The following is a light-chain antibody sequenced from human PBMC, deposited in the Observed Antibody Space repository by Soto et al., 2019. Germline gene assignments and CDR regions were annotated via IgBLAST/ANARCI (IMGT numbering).Light chain of an antibody. CDR3: SSYSSSSTS. CDR1: SSDVGGYNY. V-gene: IGLV2-14*03. CDR2: DVS. J-gene: IGLJ3*02. Sequence: QSVLTQPASVSGSPGQSITISCTGTSSDVGGYNYVSWYQQHPGKAPKLMIYDVSYRPSGVSNRFSGSKSGNTASLTISGLQAEDEADYYCSSYSSSSTSFGGGTQLTVL.